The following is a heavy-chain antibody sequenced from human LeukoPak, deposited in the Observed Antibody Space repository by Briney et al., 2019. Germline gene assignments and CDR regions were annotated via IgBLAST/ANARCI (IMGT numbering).Heavy chain of an antibody. V-gene: IGHV3-30-3*01. CDR1: GFTFSSYA. CDR2: ISYDGSNK. J-gene: IGHJ4*02. CDR3: ARDRSFGVTSLDY. Sequence: QPGGSLRLSCAASGFTFSSYAMHWVRQAPGKGLEWVAVISYDGSNKYYADSVKGRFTISRDNSKNTLYLQMNSLRAEDTAVYYCARDRSFGVTSLDYWGQGTLVTVSS. D-gene: IGHD3-10*01.